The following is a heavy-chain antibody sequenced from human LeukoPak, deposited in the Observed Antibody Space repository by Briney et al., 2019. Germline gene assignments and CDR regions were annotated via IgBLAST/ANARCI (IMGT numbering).Heavy chain of an antibody. V-gene: IGHV3-21*01. D-gene: IGHD2-8*01. CDR3: YYGMDV. CDR2: ISTSSSYI. J-gene: IGHJ6*02. Sequence: GGSLRLSCAASGFNFDTFVMTWVRQAPGKGLEWVSSISTSSSYIYYADSVKGRFTISRDNAKNYTAVYFCTRESGDSYLSSYYYGMDVWGQGTTVTVS. CDR1: GFNFDTFV.